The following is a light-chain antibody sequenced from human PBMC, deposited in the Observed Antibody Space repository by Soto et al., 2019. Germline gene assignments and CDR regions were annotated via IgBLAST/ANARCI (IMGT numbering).Light chain of an antibody. V-gene: IGLV2-14*03. CDR2: DVS. CDR3: LSWTSRSLRV. J-gene: IGLJ2*01. CDR1: SGDIGGYNF. Sequence: SALTQPASVSGSPGQSITLSCTGTSGDIGGYNFVSWYQQHPGKAPKLIIYDVSNRPSGVSNRFSGSKSGNTASLTISGLQAEDEADYYCLSWTSRSLRVFGGGTKVTVL.